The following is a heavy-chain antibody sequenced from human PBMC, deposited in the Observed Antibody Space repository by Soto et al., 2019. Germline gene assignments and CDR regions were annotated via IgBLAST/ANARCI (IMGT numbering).Heavy chain of an antibody. CDR3: ARRGTCSGSPSCGMDV. Sequence: SETLSLTCTVSGGSMSSSSYYWGWIRQPPGKGLEWIGSIYYSGSTYYNPSLKSRVTISVDTSKKQFSLKLSSVIAADTAVYYCARRGTCSGSPSCGMDVWGQGTTVTVSS. CDR2: IYYSGST. D-gene: IGHD3-10*02. J-gene: IGHJ6*02. V-gene: IGHV4-39*01. CDR1: GGSMSSSSYY.